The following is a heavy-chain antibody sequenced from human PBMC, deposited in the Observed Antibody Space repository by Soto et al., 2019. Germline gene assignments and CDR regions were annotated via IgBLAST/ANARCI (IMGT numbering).Heavy chain of an antibody. CDR2: IYYSGST. J-gene: IGHJ4*02. CDR1: GGSISSYY. D-gene: IGHD3-3*01. Sequence: SETLSLTCTVSGGSISSYYWSWIRQPPGKGLEWIGYIYYSGSTNYNPSLKSRVTISVDTSKNQFSLKLSSVTAADTAVYYCARAAGHYDFWSGYTNWGQGTLVTVSS. CDR3: ARAAGHYDFWSGYTN. V-gene: IGHV4-59*01.